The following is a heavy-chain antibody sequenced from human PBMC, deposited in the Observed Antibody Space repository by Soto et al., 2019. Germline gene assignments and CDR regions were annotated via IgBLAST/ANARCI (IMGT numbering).Heavy chain of an antibody. J-gene: IGHJ6*03. CDR3: AKDKLRYFDCYYMDV. D-gene: IGHD3-9*01. V-gene: IGHV3-30*18. CDR2: ISYDGSNK. CDR1: GFTFSSYG. Sequence: GGSLRLSCAASGFTFSSYGMHWVRQAPGKGLEWVAVISYDGSNKYYADSVKGRFTISRDNSKNTLYLQMNSLRAEDTAVYYCAKDKLRYFDCYYMDVWGKGTTVTVSS.